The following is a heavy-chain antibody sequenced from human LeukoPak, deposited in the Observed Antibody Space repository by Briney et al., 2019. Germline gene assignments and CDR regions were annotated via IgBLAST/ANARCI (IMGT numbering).Heavy chain of an antibody. CDR2: INSDGSST. CDR1: GFTFSSYW. V-gene: IGHV3-74*01. CDR3: AREGGSSGYAGYFDS. Sequence: GGSLRLSCAASGFTFSSYWMHWVRQAPGKGLVWVSRINSDGSSTSYADSVKGRFTISRDNAKNTLYLQMNSLRAEDTAVYYCAREGGSSGYAGYFDSWGPGTLVTVSS. J-gene: IGHJ4*02. D-gene: IGHD3-22*01.